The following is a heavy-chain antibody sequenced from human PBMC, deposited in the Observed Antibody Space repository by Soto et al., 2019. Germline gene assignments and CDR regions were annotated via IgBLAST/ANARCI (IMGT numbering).Heavy chain of an antibody. V-gene: IGHV3-33*01. J-gene: IGHJ4*02. CDR1: GFTFSSYG. Sequence: QVQLVESGGGVVQPGRSLRLSCAASGFTFSSYGMRWVRQAPGKGLEWVAVIWYDGSNKYYADSVKGRFTISRDNSKNTLYLQMNSLRAEDTAVYYCARDDYGSGSYDYWGQGTLVTVSS. D-gene: IGHD3-10*01. CDR3: ARDDYGSGSYDY. CDR2: IWYDGSNK.